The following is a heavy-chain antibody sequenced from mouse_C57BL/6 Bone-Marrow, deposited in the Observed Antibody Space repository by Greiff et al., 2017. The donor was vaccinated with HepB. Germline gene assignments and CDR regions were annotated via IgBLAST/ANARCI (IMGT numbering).Heavy chain of an antibody. CDR3: ASSGDSSGYVGFAY. CDR1: GYTFTDYY. D-gene: IGHD3-2*02. Sequence: VQLKHSGPELVKPGASVKISCKASGYTFTDYYMNWVKQSHGKSLEWIGDINPNNGGTSYNQKFKGKATLTVDKSSSTAYMELRSLTSEDSAVYYCASSGDSSGYVGFAYWGQGTLVTVSA. V-gene: IGHV1-26*01. J-gene: IGHJ3*01. CDR2: INPNNGGT.